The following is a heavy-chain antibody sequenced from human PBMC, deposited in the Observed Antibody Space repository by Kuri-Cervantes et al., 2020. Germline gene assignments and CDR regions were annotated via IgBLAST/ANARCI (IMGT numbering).Heavy chain of an antibody. V-gene: IGHV3-30-3*01. CDR2: ISYDGSNK. J-gene: IGHJ4*02. CDR1: GFTFSSYA. Sequence: GESLKISCAASGFTFSSYAMHWVRQAPGKELEWVAVISYDGSNKYYADSVKGRFTISRDNSRNTLYLQMNSLRAEDTAVYYCARDRDYYDSSFLDYWGQGTLVTVSS. D-gene: IGHD3-22*01. CDR3: ARDRDYYDSSFLDY.